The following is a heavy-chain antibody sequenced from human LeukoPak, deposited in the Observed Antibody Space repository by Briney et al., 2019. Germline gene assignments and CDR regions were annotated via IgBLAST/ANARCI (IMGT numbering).Heavy chain of an antibody. CDR1: GGSFSGYY. CDR3: ARGFMTTVTTAVYYFDY. J-gene: IGHJ4*02. CDR2: INHSGST. Sequence: KTSETLSLTCAVYGGSFSGYYWSWIRQPPGKGLEWIGEINHSGSTNYNPSLKSRVTISVDTSKNQFSLKLSSVTAADTAVYYCARGFMTTVTTAVYYFDYWGQGTLVTVSS. V-gene: IGHV4-34*01. D-gene: IGHD4-17*01.